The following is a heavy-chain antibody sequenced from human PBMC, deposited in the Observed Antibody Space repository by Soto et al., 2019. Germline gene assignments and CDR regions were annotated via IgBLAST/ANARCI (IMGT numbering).Heavy chain of an antibody. D-gene: IGHD3-16*01. CDR3: ARGKTTGEIDY. CDR2: IYYSGST. V-gene: IGHV4-59*01. CDR1: GGSISSYY. Sequence: QVQLQESGPGLVKPSETLSLTCTVSGGSISSYYWSWIRQPPGKGLEWIGYIYYSGSTNYNPSLKSRVTISVDTSKNQFSLKLSSVTAADTAVYDCARGKTTGEIDYWGQGTLVTVSS. J-gene: IGHJ4*02.